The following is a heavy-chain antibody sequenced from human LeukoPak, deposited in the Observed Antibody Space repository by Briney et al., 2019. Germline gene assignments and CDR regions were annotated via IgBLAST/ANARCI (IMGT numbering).Heavy chain of an antibody. V-gene: IGHV3-66*01. J-gene: IGHJ4*02. CDR2: IYSGGST. D-gene: IGHD5-24*01. CDR1: GFTVSSNY. Sequence: GGSLRLSCAASGFTVSSNYMSWVRQAPGKGLEWVPVIYSGGSTYYADSVKGRFTISRDNSKNTLYLQMNSLRAEDTAVYYCARDVSDGYNYPFDYWGQGTLVTVSS. CDR3: ARDVSDGYNYPFDY.